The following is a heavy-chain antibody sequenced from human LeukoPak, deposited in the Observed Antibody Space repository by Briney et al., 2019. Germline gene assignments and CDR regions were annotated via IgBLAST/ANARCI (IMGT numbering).Heavy chain of an antibody. CDR3: ARGGTYYDFWSGYSGYYYFDY. D-gene: IGHD3-3*01. J-gene: IGHJ4*02. CDR2: INPNSGGT. CDR1: GYTFTGYF. Sequence: GASVKVSCKASGYTFTGYFMHWVRQAPGQGLEWMGWINPNSGGTNYAQKFQGRVTMTRDTSISTAYMELSRLRSDDTAVYYCARGGTYYDFWSGYSGYYYFDYWGQGTLVTVSS. V-gene: IGHV1-2*02.